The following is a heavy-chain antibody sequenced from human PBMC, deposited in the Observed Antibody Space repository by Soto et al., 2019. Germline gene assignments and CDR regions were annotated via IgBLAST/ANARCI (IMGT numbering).Heavy chain of an antibody. CDR2: IYSSGST. CDR1: GGSISSGDYF. J-gene: IGHJ4*02. CDR3: ARAGGRYDAGDSVELD. D-gene: IGHD4-17*01. Sequence: QVQLQESGPGLVKPSQTLSLTCTVSGGSISSGDYFWSWIRQPPGKGLEWIGYIYSSGSTYYHPSPKSRVTISVDTSKNQSSLKLRAATAADTAVYYCARAGGRYDAGDSVELDWGQGTLVTVSS. V-gene: IGHV4-30-4*01.